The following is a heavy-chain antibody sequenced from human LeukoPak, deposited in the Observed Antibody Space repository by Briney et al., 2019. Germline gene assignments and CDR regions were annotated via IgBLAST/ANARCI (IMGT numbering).Heavy chain of an antibody. V-gene: IGHV3-23*01. Sequence: GGSLRLSCAASGFTLCSYAMSWVRQAPGKGLEWVSAISGSGGSTYYADSVKGRFTISRDNSKNTLYLQMNSLRAEDTAVYYCAKDATGYLYYFDYWGQGTLVTVSS. CDR3: AKDATGYLYYFDY. J-gene: IGHJ4*02. D-gene: IGHD3-9*01. CDR2: ISGSGGST. CDR1: GFTLCSYA.